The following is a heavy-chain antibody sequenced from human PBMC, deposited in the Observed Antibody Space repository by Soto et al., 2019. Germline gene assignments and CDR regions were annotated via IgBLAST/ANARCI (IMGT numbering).Heavy chain of an antibody. CDR2: IIPVFDKA. V-gene: IGHV1-69*01. J-gene: IGHJ3*01. Sequence: QVQLVQSGADVKKPGSAVKVSCKTSGGPFGSSAISWVRQAPAQGLEWMGEIIPVFDKANYAQNFQGRLTITADEPTGTVFMQRSSLRAEATAVYFCARLRRDWGDAFDLWGLGTFVTVSS. CDR3: ARLRRDWGDAFDL. CDR1: GGPFGSSA. D-gene: IGHD3-16*01.